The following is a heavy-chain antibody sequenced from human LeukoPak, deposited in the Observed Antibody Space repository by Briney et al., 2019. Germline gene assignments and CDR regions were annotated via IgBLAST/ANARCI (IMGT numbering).Heavy chain of an antibody. J-gene: IGHJ6*03. Sequence: ASVKFSCKASGYTFTSYGISWVRQAPGQGLEWMGWISAYNGNTNYAQKLQGRVTMTTDTSTSTAYMELRSLRSDDTAVYYCARGFWSGDSTPGLHGGMDVWGKGTTVTVSS. D-gene: IGHD3-3*01. CDR2: ISAYNGNT. CDR1: GYTFTSYG. CDR3: ARGFWSGDSTPGLHGGMDV. V-gene: IGHV1-18*01.